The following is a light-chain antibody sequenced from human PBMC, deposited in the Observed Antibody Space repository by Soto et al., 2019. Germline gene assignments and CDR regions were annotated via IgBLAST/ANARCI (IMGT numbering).Light chain of an antibody. CDR2: DTS. CDR1: QSVSSY. Sequence: EIVLAQYPATLSLSPGERATLSCRASQSVSSYLAWYQQKPGQAPRLLMYDTSNRATGIPARFSGSGSGTDFTLTISSLEPEDFAVYYCQQRSNWPWTFGGGTKVEIK. CDR3: QQRSNWPWT. J-gene: IGKJ4*01. V-gene: IGKV3-11*01.